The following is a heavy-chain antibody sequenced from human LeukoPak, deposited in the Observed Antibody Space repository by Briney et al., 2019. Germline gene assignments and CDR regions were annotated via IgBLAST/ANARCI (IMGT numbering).Heavy chain of an antibody. J-gene: IGHJ6*02. D-gene: IGHD2-15*01. CDR2: MNPNSGNT. Sequence: GASVKVSCKASGYTFTSYDINWVRQATGQGLEWMGWMNPNSGNTGYAQKFQGRVTMTRNTSISTDYMELSSLRSEDTAVYYCARAVRSGAYYYYYGMDVWGQGTTVTVSS. CDR3: ARAVRSGAYYYYYGMDV. CDR1: GYTFTSYD. V-gene: IGHV1-8*01.